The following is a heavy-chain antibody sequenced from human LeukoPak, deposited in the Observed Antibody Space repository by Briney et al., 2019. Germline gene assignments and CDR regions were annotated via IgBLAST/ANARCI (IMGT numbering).Heavy chain of an antibody. Sequence: PGEPLMISSKGSGYSFTSYWIGWVLQMPGKGLEWLGIIYPGDSDTRYSPSFQGQVTISADKSISTAYLQWSSLKASDTAMYYCARHDSRETDNGEHIVYWGQGTLVTVSS. CDR1: GYSFTSYW. CDR3: ARHDSRETDNGEHIVY. V-gene: IGHV5-51*01. CDR2: IYPGDSDT. D-gene: IGHD6-13*01. J-gene: IGHJ4*02.